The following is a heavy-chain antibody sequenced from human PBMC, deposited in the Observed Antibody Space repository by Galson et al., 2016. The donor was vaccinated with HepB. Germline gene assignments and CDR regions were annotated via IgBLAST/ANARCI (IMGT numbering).Heavy chain of an antibody. CDR1: GYTFTNYD. Sequence: SVKVSCKASGYTFTNYDIHWVRQAPGQGLEWVGLINPYGGSAGYAQKLQGRVTMTADTFTRTAYMDLRGLTSDDTAVYYCARDGAGGVIPNAIDDWGQGSLVTVSS. J-gene: IGHJ4*02. CDR2: INPYGGSA. CDR3: ARDGAGGVIPNAIDD. D-gene: IGHD3-16*02. V-gene: IGHV1-46*04.